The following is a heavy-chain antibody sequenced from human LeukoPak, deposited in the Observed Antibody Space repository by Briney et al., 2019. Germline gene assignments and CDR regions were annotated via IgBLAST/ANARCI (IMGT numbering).Heavy chain of an antibody. D-gene: IGHD4-17*01. CDR3: ARDPKGPDDYVPDY. CDR2: ISSSSSYI. Sequence: GSLRLSCAASGFTSSSYSMNWVRRAPGKGLEWVSSISSSSSYIYYADSVKGRFTISRDNAKNSLYLQMNSLRAEDTAVYYCARDPKGPDDYVPDYWGQGTLVTVSS. CDR1: GFTSSSYS. J-gene: IGHJ4*02. V-gene: IGHV3-21*01.